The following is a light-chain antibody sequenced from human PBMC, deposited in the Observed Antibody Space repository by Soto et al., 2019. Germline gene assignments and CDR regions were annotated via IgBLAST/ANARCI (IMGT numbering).Light chain of an antibody. CDR1: SSDVGGYNY. CDR3: SSYAGSNNLV. J-gene: IGLJ2*01. CDR2: EVS. V-gene: IGLV2-8*01. Sequence: QSVLTQPPSASGSPGQSVTISCTGTSSDVGGYNYVSWYQQHPGKAPKLMIYEVSKRPSGVPDRFSGYKSGNTASLTVSGLQADDEAYYYCSSYAGSNNLVFGGGTKLTVL.